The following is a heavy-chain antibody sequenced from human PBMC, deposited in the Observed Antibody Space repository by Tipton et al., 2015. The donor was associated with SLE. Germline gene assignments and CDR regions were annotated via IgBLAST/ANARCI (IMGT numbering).Heavy chain of an antibody. CDR2: IYTSGST. Sequence: LRLSCTVSGGSISSGSYYWSWIRQPAGKGLEWIGHIYTSGSTNYNPSLKSRVTISVDTSKNQFSLKLSSVTAADTAVYYCAREGGIAEPYYFDYWGQGTLVTVSS. CDR3: AREGGIAEPYYFDY. CDR1: GGSISSGSYY. J-gene: IGHJ4*02. D-gene: IGHD6-13*01. V-gene: IGHV4-61*09.